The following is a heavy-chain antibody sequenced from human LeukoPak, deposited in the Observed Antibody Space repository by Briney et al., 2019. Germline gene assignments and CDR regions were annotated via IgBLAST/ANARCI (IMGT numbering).Heavy chain of an antibody. D-gene: IGHD3-22*01. CDR2: IIPIFGTA. CDR3: ARVFTVEYDSSVYFDY. CDR1: GGTFSSYA. V-gene: IGHV1-69*13. J-gene: IGHJ4*02. Sequence: GASVKVSCKASGGTFSSYAISWVRQAPGQGLEWMGGIIPIFGTANYAQKFQGRVTITRDESTSTAYMELSSLRSEDTAVYYCARVFTVEYDSSVYFDYWGQGTLVTVSS.